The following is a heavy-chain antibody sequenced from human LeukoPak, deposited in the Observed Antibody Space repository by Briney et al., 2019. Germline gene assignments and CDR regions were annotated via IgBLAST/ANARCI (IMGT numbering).Heavy chain of an antibody. J-gene: IGHJ6*03. CDR3: ARANGVLNYYMDV. D-gene: IGHD3-3*01. CDR2: ICYDSANK. V-gene: IGHV3-33*01. Sequence: GGSLRLSCATSGFAFNTYGMHWVRQAPGKGLEWVAVICYDSANKYYADSVRGRFTISRDNSKNTVYLQMNSLRVEDTAVYYCARANGVLNYYMDVWGNGTTLTVSS. CDR1: GFAFNTYG.